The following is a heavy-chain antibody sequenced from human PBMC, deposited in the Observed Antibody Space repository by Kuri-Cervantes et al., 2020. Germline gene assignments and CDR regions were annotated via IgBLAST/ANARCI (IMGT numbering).Heavy chain of an antibody. CDR3: ARDGLSAFDI. CDR1: GFTFENYG. D-gene: IGHD5/OR15-5a*01. CDR2: ISWNGGST. V-gene: IGHV3-20*01. Sequence: LSLTCAASGFTFENYGMHWVRQAPGKGLEWVSGISWNGGSTGYADSVKGRFTISRDNAKNSLYLQMNSLRAEDTALYHCARDGLSAFDIWGQGTMVTVSS. J-gene: IGHJ3*02.